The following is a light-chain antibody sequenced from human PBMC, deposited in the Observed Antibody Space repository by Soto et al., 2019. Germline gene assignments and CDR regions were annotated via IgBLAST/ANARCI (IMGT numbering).Light chain of an antibody. CDR1: QSIRTY. CDR3: QQSYSTPRT. CDR2: GAS. V-gene: IGKV1-39*01. J-gene: IGKJ1*01. Sequence: DIQMTQSPSSLSASVGKKITKKFRASQSIRTYLNWYQQKPGKAPNLLIYGASSLQSGVPSRFSGSGSGTDFTLTISSLQPDDFATYYCQQSYSTPRTFGQGTKVDIK.